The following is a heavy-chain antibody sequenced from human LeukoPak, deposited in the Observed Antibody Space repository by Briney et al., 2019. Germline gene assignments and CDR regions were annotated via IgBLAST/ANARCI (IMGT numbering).Heavy chain of an antibody. CDR3: ARGMTTVTKGDAFDI. J-gene: IGHJ3*02. CDR1: GFTFDDYA. V-gene: IGHV3-23*01. Sequence: GGSLRLSCAASGFTFDDYAMHWVRQAPGRGLEWVSVIGSSGGSTYYGDSVKGRFTISRDNSKSTLYLQMNSLRAEDTAVYYCARGMTTVTKGDAFDIWGQGTMVTVSS. CDR2: IGSSGGST. D-gene: IGHD4-17*01.